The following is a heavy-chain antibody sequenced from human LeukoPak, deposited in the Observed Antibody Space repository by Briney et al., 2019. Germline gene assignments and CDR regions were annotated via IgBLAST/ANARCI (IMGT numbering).Heavy chain of an antibody. J-gene: IGHJ6*02. V-gene: IGHV3-21*01. D-gene: IGHD6-6*01. CDR2: ISSSSSYI. CDR1: GFTFSSYS. CDR3: ARDRACSSSELRDYYYYGMDV. Sequence: GGSLRLSCAASGFTFSSYSMNWVRQAPGKGLEWVSSISSSSSYIYYADSVKGRFTISRDNAKNSLYLQMNSLRAEDTAVYYCARDRACSSSELRDYYYYGMDVWGQGTTVTVSS.